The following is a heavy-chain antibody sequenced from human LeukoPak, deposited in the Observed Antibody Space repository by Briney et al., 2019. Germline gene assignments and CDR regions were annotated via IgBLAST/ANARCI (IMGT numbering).Heavy chain of an antibody. J-gene: IGHJ4*02. V-gene: IGHV3-23*01. D-gene: IGHD2-15*01. CDR2: ISGSGGST. CDR3: AKDLRGMVVAANFDY. Sequence: GGSLRLSCAASGFTFSSYAMSWVRQAPGKGLEWVSAISGSGGSTYYADSVKGRFTISRDNSKNTLYLQMNSLRAEGTAVYYCAKDLRGMVVAANFDYWGQGTLVTVSS. CDR1: GFTFSSYA.